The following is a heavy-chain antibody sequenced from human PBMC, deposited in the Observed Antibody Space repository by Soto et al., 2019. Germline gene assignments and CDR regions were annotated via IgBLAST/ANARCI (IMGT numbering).Heavy chain of an antibody. CDR3: ARDASYYSLWSGYYPSRNGMDV. D-gene: IGHD3-3*01. J-gene: IGHJ6*02. Sequence: QVQVVESGGGVVQPGRSLRLSCAASGFTFSSFGMHWVRQAPGKGLEWVSLIWYDGSKKSYGDSVKGRFTISRDNSRTTVYLQMNSLRADDTAAYYCARDASYYSLWSGYYPSRNGMDVWGQGTRVTVSS. CDR1: GFTFSSFG. V-gene: IGHV3-33*01. CDR2: IWYDGSKK.